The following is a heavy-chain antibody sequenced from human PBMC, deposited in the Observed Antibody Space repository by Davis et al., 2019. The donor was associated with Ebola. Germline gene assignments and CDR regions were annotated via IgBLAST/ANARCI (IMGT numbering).Heavy chain of an antibody. CDR1: GFTFSSYD. CDR2: VRTGYTANI. J-gene: IGHJ3*02. Sequence: PGGSLRLSCAASGFTFSSYDMNWVRQAPGKGLEWVSVVRTGYTANIYYADSVKGRFTASRDNAKNSLYLQINGLRDEDTALYYCARDRSGGAFDIWGQGTMVTVSS. CDR3: ARDRSGGAFDI. V-gene: IGHV3-48*02. D-gene: IGHD1-26*01.